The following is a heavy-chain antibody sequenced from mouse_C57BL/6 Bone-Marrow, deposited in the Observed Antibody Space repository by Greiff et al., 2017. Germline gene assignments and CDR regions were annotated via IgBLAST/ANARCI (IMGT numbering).Heavy chain of an antibody. Sequence: QVQLKQPGAELVRPGSSVKLSCKASGYTFTSYWMHWVKQRPIQGLEWIGNIDPSDSETHYNQKFKDKATLTVDKSSSTAYMQLSSLTSEDSAVYYCARGDGYGAMDYWGQGTSVTVSS. D-gene: IGHD2-2*01. CDR2: IDPSDSET. J-gene: IGHJ4*01. CDR1: GYTFTSYW. CDR3: ARGDGYGAMDY. V-gene: IGHV1-52*01.